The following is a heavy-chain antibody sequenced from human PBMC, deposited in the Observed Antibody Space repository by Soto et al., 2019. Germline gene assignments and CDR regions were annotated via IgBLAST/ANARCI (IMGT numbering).Heavy chain of an antibody. CDR1: GFTFTKYG. V-gene: IGHV3-33*01. CDR2: IWYDGSNK. CDR3: ARDRYCSGETGYGDWDYYYGMDV. Sequence: QVQLVESGGGVVQPGRSLRLSCAASGFTFTKYGMHWVRQAPGKGLEWVAVIWYDGSNKYYVDSVKGRFTISRDNSKNTLYLQMNDLRAEDRAVYYCARDRYCSGETGYGDWDYYYGMDVWGQGTTVTVSS. D-gene: IGHD2-15*01. J-gene: IGHJ6*02.